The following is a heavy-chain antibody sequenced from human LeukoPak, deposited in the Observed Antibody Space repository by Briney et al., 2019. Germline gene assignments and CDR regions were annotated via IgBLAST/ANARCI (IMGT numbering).Heavy chain of an antibody. CDR2: ISISSSYI. V-gene: IGHV3-21*01. CDR3: ARPYCSSTSCYLDAFDI. J-gene: IGHJ3*02. Sequence: GGSLRLSCAASGFTFSSYSMSWVRQAPGKGLEWVSSISISSSYIYYADSVKDRFTISRDNAKNSLYLQMNSLRAEDTAVYYCARPYCSSTSCYLDAFDIWGQGTMVTVSS. CDR1: GFTFSSYS. D-gene: IGHD2-2*01.